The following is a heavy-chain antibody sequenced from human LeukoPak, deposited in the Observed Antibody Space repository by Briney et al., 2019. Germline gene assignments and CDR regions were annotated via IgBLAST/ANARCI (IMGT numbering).Heavy chain of an antibody. CDR1: GFTFSNYD. V-gene: IGHV3-21*01. D-gene: IGHD5-12*01. CDR3: ARDGKVATITYYYYGMDV. Sequence: GGSLRLSCAASGFTFSNYDMHWVRQAPGKGLEWVSSISSSSSYIYYADSVKGRFTISRDNAKNSLYLQMNSLRAEDAAVYYCARDGKVATITYYYYGMDVWGQGTTVTVSS. CDR2: ISSSSSYI. J-gene: IGHJ6*02.